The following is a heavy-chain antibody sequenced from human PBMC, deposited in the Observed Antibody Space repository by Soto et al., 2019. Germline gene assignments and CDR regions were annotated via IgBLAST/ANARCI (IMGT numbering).Heavy chain of an antibody. V-gene: IGHV3-30*18. CDR1: GFSFSSHG. J-gene: IGHJ5*02. Sequence: GGSLRLSCAASGFSFSSHGMHWVRQAPGKGLEWVAVISYDGSSTYYGDSVKGRFTISRDNSKNTLSLQINSLRAEDTAVYYCVKGGAFDIIKITAWGQGTLVTVSS. D-gene: IGHD3-16*01. CDR3: VKGGAFDIIKITA. CDR2: ISYDGSST.